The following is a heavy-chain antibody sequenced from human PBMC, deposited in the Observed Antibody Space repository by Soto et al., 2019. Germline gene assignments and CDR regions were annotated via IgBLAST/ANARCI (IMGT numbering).Heavy chain of an antibody. CDR2: FDPEDGET. J-gene: IGHJ6*02. CDR3: ATAIYDSSGWYRDYYYYGMDV. D-gene: IGHD6-19*01. V-gene: IGHV1-24*01. Sequence: QVQLVQSGAEVKKPGASVKVSCKVSGYTLTELSMHWVRQAPGKGLEWMGGFDPEDGETIYAQKFQGRGTMTEDTSTDTAYMELSSLRSEDTAVYYCATAIYDSSGWYRDYYYYGMDVWGQGTTVTVSS. CDR1: GYTLTELS.